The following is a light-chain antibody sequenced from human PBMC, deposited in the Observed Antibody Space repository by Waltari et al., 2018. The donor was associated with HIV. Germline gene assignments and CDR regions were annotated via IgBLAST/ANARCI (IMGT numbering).Light chain of an antibody. V-gene: IGLV2-8*01. Sequence: QSALTPPPSASGFPGQSVTISCTGTSSDVGGSNYVAWYQQYPGKAPKLLIYEITKRPSGVPDRFSGSKSGNTASLTVSGLQAEDEADYYCSSSAGGDTLVFGGGTKLTVL. CDR2: EIT. CDR3: SSSAGGDTLV. J-gene: IGLJ3*02. CDR1: SSDVGGSNY.